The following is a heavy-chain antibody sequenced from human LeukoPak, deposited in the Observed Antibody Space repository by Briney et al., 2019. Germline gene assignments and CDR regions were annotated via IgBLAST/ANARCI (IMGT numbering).Heavy chain of an antibody. J-gene: IGHJ4*02. CDR1: GFTFSSYE. D-gene: IGHD6-19*01. CDR3: ARVYSSGWHAGNLDY. V-gene: IGHV3-48*03. Sequence: PGGSLRLSCAASGFTFSSYEMNWVRQAPGKGLEWVSYISSSGSTIYYADSVKGRFTISRDNAKNSLYLQMNSLRAEDTAVYYCARVYSSGWHAGNLDYWGQGTLVTVSS. CDR2: ISSSGSTI.